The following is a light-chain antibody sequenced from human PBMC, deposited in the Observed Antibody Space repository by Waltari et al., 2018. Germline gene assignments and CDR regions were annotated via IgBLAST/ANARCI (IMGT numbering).Light chain of an antibody. V-gene: IGKV3-15*01. J-gene: IGKJ1*01. Sequence: EIVMTQSPATLSLSPGERATLSCRASQSVRSSLAWDQQKPGQAPRLLIYGASSRATGIPDRFSGSGSGTDFTLTISSLEPEDVAVYYCLQRSNWWTFGQGTKVEIK. CDR1: QSVRSS. CDR3: LQRSNWWT. CDR2: GAS.